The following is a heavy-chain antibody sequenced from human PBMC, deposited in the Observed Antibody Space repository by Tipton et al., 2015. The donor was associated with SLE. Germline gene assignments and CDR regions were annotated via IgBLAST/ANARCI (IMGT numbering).Heavy chain of an antibody. CDR1: GFTFSDYY. J-gene: IGHJ4*02. CDR3: ARASFGKFEQQLVSDY. D-gene: IGHD6-13*01. Sequence: SLRLSCAASGFTFSDYYMSWIRQAPGKGLEWVSYISSSGSTIYNAESVKGRFTISRDNAKNSLYLQMNSLRAEDTAVYYCARASFGKFEQQLVSDYWSQGTLVTVSS. V-gene: IGHV3-11*01. CDR2: ISSSGSTI.